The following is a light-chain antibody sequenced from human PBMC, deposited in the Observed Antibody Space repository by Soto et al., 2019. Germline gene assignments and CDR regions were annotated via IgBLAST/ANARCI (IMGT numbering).Light chain of an antibody. J-gene: IGKJ4*01. CDR1: QGIAPY. V-gene: IGKV1-27*01. Sequence: DVQMTQSPSSLSAFVGDRVTITCRASQGIAPYLAWFQQKPGKVPKLLIYATSTLQSGVPSRFSGSGSGTDITLTICSLQPEDVATYYCQKYNRAPLTFGGGTKVEIK. CDR3: QKYNRAPLT. CDR2: ATS.